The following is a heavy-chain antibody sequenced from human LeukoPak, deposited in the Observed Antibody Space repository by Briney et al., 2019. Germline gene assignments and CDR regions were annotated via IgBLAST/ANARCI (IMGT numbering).Heavy chain of an antibody. D-gene: IGHD4-17*01. CDR3: ARNAYGDHYMDV. J-gene: IGHJ6*03. CDR2: IYYSGST. CDR1: GGSISSSRYY. V-gene: IGHV4-39*07. Sequence: SETLSLTCTVSGGSISSSRYYWGWIRQPPGRGLEWIGSIYYSGSTYYNPPLKSRVTISVDTSKNQFSLKLSSVTAADTAVYYCARNAYGDHYMDVWGKGTTVTVSS.